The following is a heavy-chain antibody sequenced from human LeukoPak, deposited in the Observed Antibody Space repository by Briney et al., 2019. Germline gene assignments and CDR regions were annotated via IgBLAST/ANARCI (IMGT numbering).Heavy chain of an antibody. J-gene: IGHJ6*02. CDR3: ARDWDSSSWPKPDV. CDR2: ISAYNGNT. Sequence: ASVKVSCKASGYTFTSYGISWVRQAPGQGLEWMGWISAYNGNTNYAQRLQGRVTMTTDTSTSTVYMELSSLRSEDTAVYYCARDWDSSSWPKPDVWGQGTTVTVSS. D-gene: IGHD6-13*01. CDR1: GYTFTSYG. V-gene: IGHV1-18*01.